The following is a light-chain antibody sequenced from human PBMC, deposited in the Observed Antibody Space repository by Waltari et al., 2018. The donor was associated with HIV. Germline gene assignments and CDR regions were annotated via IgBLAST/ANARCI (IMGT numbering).Light chain of an antibody. Sequence: EIVLTQSPGTLSLSPGERVTLSCRASQTISRNYLAWYQPQPGQAHNLLSYGASRRATGIPDRFSGSRSGSDFTFSIRRLEPEDFAVYFCQQYGSSPWTFGQGTKVEIK. CDR3: QQYGSSPWT. V-gene: IGKV3-20*01. J-gene: IGKJ1*01. CDR1: QTISRNY. CDR2: GAS.